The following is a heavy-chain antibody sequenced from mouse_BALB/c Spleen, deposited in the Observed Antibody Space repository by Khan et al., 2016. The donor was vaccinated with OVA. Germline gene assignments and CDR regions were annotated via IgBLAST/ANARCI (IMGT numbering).Heavy chain of an antibody. J-gene: IGHJ2*01. Sequence: VQLQQSGPELVKPGASVKISCKASGYSFTGYFMNWVMQSHGKNLEWIGRINPHVGETFYNQKFKDKATLTVDESSSTAHMELRSLASEDSAVDYCARIYRSDFDYWGQGTTLTVAS. D-gene: IGHD1-1*01. CDR3: ARIYRSDFDY. V-gene: IGHV1-20*02. CDR2: INPHVGET. CDR1: GYSFTGYF.